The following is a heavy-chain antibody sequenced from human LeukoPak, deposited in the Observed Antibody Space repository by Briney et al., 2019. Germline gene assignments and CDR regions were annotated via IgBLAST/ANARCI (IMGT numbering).Heavy chain of an antibody. CDR3: ARDPPAVRTNTYA. CDR2: IYSGGDT. D-gene: IGHD4/OR15-4a*01. J-gene: IGHJ5*02. V-gene: IGHV3-66*01. Sequence: AGVSLRLSCAASGFTVSNSYMNWVRQAPGKGLEWVSLIYSGGDTHYADSVKGRFTISRDSSKNTLYLQMNSLRAEDTAVYYCARDPPAVRTNTYAWGQGTLVTVSS. CDR1: GFTVSNSY.